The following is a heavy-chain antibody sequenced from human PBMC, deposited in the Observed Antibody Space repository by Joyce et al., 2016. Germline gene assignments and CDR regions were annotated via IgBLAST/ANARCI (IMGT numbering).Heavy chain of an antibody. D-gene: IGHD1-14*01. Sequence: EVQLVESGGGLIQPGGSLRLSCAASGFTVGFNYMSWVRQAPGKELACVSIIHSGGSTYYADSVKGRFTISRDNSKNTLFLQMNSLRAEDTAVYYCARDRPERRDTFFDVWGQGTMVTVSS. CDR1: GFTVGFNY. V-gene: IGHV3-53*01. CDR2: IHSGGST. CDR3: ARDRPERRDTFFDV. J-gene: IGHJ3*01.